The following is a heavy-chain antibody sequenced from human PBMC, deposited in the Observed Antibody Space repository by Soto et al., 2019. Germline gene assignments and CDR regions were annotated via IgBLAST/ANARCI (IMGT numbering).Heavy chain of an antibody. CDR2: IFSGGIT. J-gene: IGHJ4*02. CDR3: ARESGITGTKAFNY. D-gene: IGHD1-20*01. V-gene: IGHV4-31*11. Sequence: SATLSITCAVSGDSLTNSAYFWTWIRQHPGKGLEWLGYIFSGGITYYSPSLKGRLTISMDTFQNHFSLKLTSVTAEDTAIYYCARESGITGTKAFNYWGQGAQVTVSS. CDR1: GDSLTNSAYF.